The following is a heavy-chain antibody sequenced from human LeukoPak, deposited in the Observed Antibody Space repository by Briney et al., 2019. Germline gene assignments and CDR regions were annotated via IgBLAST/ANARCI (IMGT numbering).Heavy chain of an antibody. CDR1: GYTFTNYY. CDR2: INPTGGST. J-gene: IGHJ4*02. D-gene: IGHD6-6*01. CDR3: ARTAARRFDY. V-gene: IGHV1-46*01. Sequence: ASVKVSCKASGYTFTNYYMHWVRQAPGQGLEWMGIINPTGGSTTYAQKFQGRVTMTRDTSTSTVYMELSSLRSDDTAVYYCARTAARRFDYWGQGTLVTVSS.